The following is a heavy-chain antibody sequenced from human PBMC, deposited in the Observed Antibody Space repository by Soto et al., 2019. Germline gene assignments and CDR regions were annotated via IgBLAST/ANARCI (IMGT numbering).Heavy chain of an antibody. CDR3: ARTVDYGDETGAFDI. Sequence: KPSETLSLTCTVSGGSISSSSYYWGWIRQPPGKGLEWIGSIYYSGSTYYNPSLKSRVTISVDTSKNQFSLKLSSVTAADTAVFYCARTVDYGDETGAFDIWGQGTMVTVS. D-gene: IGHD4-17*01. CDR1: GGSISSSSYY. CDR2: IYYSGST. J-gene: IGHJ3*02. V-gene: IGHV4-39*01.